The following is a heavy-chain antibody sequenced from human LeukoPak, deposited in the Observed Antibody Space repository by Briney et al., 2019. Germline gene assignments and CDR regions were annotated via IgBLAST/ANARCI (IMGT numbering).Heavy chain of an antibody. V-gene: IGHV3-7*04. Sequence: GGSLRLSCAASGXTFSSYWMNWVRQAPGKGLEWVANIKQDGSEKYSVDSLKGRFTISRDNAKNSLYLQMNSLRAEDTAVYYCARDGVGAFDIWGQGTMVTVSS. D-gene: IGHD3-10*01. CDR3: ARDGVGAFDI. J-gene: IGHJ3*02. CDR2: IKQDGSEK. CDR1: GXTFSSYW.